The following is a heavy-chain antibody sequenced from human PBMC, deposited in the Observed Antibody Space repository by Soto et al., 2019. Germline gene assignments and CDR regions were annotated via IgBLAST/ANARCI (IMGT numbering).Heavy chain of an antibody. D-gene: IGHD6-13*01. J-gene: IGHJ5*02. V-gene: IGHV3-30-3*01. CDR3: ARDGGDSSSWSS. Sequence: GGSLRLSCAASGFTFSSYAMHWVRQAPGKGLEWVAVISYDGSNKYYADSVKGRFTISRDNSKNTLYLQMNSLGAEDTAVYYCARDGGDSSSWSSWGQGTLVTVSS. CDR1: GFTFSSYA. CDR2: ISYDGSNK.